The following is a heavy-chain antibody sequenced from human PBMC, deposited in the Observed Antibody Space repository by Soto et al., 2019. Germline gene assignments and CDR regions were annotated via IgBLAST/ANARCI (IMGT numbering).Heavy chain of an antibody. D-gene: IGHD2-15*01. V-gene: IGHV3-74*01. Sequence: EVQLVESGGGLVQPGGSLRLSGAASGFTFSNYWMYWVRQAPGKGLVWVSRINSDGSVSSYAASVKGRLTIPRDNVKNTLYLQMDSLRAEDTAVYYCARGDCVGGTCYSLAGSFYYCMDVWGKGTTVTVFS. CDR3: ARGDCVGGTCYSLAGSFYYCMDV. J-gene: IGHJ6*03. CDR1: GFTFSNYW. CDR2: INSDGSVS.